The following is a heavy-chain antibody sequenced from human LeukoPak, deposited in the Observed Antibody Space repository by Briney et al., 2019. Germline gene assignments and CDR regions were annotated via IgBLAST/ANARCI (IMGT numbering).Heavy chain of an antibody. J-gene: IGHJ6*04. CDR3: ARGDGGLWFGELFGYYYGMDV. D-gene: IGHD3-10*01. V-gene: IGHV3-33*01. Sequence: GGSLRLSCAASGFTFSSYGMHWVRQAPGKGLEWVAVIWYEGSNKYYADSVKGRFTISRDNSKNTLYLQMNSLRAEDTAVYYCARGDGGLWFGELFGYYYGMDVWGKGTTVTVSS. CDR2: IWYEGSNK. CDR1: GFTFSSYG.